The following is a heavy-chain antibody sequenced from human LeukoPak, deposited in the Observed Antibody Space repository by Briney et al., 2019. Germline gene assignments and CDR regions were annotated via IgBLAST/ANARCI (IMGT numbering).Heavy chain of an antibody. V-gene: IGHV4-59*08. D-gene: IGHD6-19*01. Sequence: SETLSFTCTVSGGSISSFYWSWIRQPQGKGLEWFGYIYYSGSTNYNPSLQSRVTISVDTSKNQFSLRLSSVTAADTAVYYCARRSDGYSSGCLDYWGQGILATVS. CDR1: GGSISSFY. J-gene: IGHJ4*02. CDR3: ARRSDGYSSGCLDY. CDR2: IYYSGST.